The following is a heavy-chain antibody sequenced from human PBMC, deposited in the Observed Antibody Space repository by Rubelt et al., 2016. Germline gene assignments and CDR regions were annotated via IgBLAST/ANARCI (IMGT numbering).Heavy chain of an antibody. CDR1: GGSISSYY. J-gene: IGHJ2*01. Sequence: QVQLQESGPGLVKPSETLSLTCTVSGGSISSYYWSWIRQPPGKGLEWIGYIYYSGSTYYNPSLKSRVTISVDTSKNQFSLKLSSVTAADTAWYYCASYDFWSGYLAGLSPDWYFDLWGRGTLVTVSS. CDR3: ASYDFWSGYLAGLSPDWYFDL. D-gene: IGHD3-3*01. V-gene: IGHV4-59*12. CDR2: IYYSGST.